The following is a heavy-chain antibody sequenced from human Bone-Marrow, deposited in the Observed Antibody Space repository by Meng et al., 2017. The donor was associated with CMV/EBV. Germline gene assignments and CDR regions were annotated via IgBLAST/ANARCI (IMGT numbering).Heavy chain of an antibody. CDR3: AREYFGYLDS. J-gene: IGHJ4*02. CDR1: GFTFSSYS. V-gene: IGHV3-30*03. CDR2: ISADGRNT. Sequence: GGSLRLSCAGSGFTFSSYSMNWVRQAPGKGLERVAVISADGRNTHNADSVQGRFTISRDNSNNTLYLQMNSLRPDDTAVYYCAREYFGYLDSWGQGTLVTVSS. D-gene: IGHD2-8*01.